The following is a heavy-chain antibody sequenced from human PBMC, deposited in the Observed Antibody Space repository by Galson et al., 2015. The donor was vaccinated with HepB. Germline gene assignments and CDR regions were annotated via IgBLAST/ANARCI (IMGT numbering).Heavy chain of an antibody. V-gene: IGHV4-4*07. CDR2: IYTSGST. Sequence: ETLSLTCTVSGGSISSYYWSWIRQPAGKGLEWIGRIYTSGSTNYNPSLKSRVTMSVDTSKNQFSLKLSSVTAADTAVYYCARDLAIAAAGPATYYYYYMDVWGKGTTVTVSS. D-gene: IGHD6-13*01. CDR3: ARDLAIAAAGPATYYYYYMDV. J-gene: IGHJ6*03. CDR1: GGSISSYY.